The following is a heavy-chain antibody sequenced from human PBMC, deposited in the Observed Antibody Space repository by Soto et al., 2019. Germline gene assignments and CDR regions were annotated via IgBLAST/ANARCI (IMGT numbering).Heavy chain of an antibody. J-gene: IGHJ5*02. CDR3: ARIPSP. Sequence: SETLSLTCTVSGGSISSYSWSWIRQPPGKGLEWIGYIYHSGNIYYNPSLKSRVTISVDRSKNQFSLKLSSVTAAVSAVYYCARIPSPWGQGTLVPVSS. CDR1: GGSISSYS. CDR2: IYHSGNI. V-gene: IGHV4-30-2*01. D-gene: IGHD2-21*01.